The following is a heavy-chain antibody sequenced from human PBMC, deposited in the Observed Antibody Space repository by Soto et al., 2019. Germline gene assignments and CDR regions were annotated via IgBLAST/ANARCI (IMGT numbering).Heavy chain of an antibody. J-gene: IGHJ3*02. V-gene: IGHV1-69*13. CDR3: GRELAGEAEYSYGHDAFDI. Sequence: SVKVSCKASGGTFSSYAISWVRQAPGRGLEWMGGIVPIFGTANYAQKFQGRVTITADESTSTAYMELSSLRSEDTAVYYCGRELAGEAEYSYGHDAFDIWGQGTMVTVSS. CDR2: IVPIFGTA. CDR1: GGTFSSYA. D-gene: IGHD5-18*01.